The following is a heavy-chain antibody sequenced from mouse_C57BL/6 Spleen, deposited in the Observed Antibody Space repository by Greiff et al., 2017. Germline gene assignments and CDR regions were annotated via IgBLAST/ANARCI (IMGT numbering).Heavy chain of an antibody. Sequence: VQLVESGPGLVQPSQSLSITCTVSGFSLTSYGVHWVRQSPGKGLAWLGVIWSGGSTDYNAAFISRLSISKDNSKSQVFFKMNSLQADDTAIYYCARPLPYYYAMDYWGQGTSVTVSS. CDR2: IWSGGST. CDR3: ARPLPYYYAMDY. J-gene: IGHJ4*01. CDR1: GFSLTSYG. V-gene: IGHV2-2*01.